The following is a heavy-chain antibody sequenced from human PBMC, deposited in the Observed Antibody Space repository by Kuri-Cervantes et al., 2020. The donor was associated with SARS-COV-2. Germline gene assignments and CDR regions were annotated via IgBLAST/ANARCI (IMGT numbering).Heavy chain of an antibody. J-gene: IGHJ4*02. V-gene: IGHV3-48*02. D-gene: IGHD6-19*01. CDR3: ARDPAPKELGGWTGYYFDY. CDR1: GFTFSSYS. Sequence: GESLKISCAASGFTFSSYSMNWVRQAPGKGLEWVSYISSSSSTIYYADSVKGRFTISRDNAKNSLYLQMNSLRDEDTAVYYCARDPAPKELGGWTGYYFDYWGQGTLVTVSS. CDR2: ISSSSSTI.